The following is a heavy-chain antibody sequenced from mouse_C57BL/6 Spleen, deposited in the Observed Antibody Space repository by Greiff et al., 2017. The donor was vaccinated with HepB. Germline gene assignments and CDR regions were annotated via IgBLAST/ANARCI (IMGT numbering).Heavy chain of an antibody. CDR1: GYTFTSYT. CDR2: INPSSGYT. D-gene: IGHD2-3*01. V-gene: IGHV1-4*01. J-gene: IGHJ2*01. Sequence: VQLQQSGAELARPGASVKMSCKASGYTFTSYTMHWVKQRPGQGLEWIGYINPSSGYTKYNQKFKDKATLTADKSSSTAYMQLSSLTSEDSVVYYCARWNDGYYDYWGQGTTLTVSS. CDR3: ARWNDGYYDY.